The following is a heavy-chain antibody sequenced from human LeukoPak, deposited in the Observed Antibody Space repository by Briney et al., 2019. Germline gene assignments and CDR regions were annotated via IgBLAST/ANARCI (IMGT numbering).Heavy chain of an antibody. CDR1: GFTFSTYI. J-gene: IGHJ4*02. CDR3: ARLITSPYYFDY. CDR2: IGTSTSYI. Sequence: GGSLRLSCAASGFTFSTYIMNWVRQTPGKGLEWVSSIGTSTSYIYYADSVKGRFTISRDNAKNSLYLQMNSLRAEDSAVYYCARLITSPYYFDYWGQGTLVTVSS. V-gene: IGHV3-21*03. D-gene: IGHD3-3*01.